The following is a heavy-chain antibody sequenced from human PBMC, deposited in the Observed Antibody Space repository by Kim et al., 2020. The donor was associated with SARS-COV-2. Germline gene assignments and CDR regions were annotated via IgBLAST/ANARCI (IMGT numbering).Heavy chain of an antibody. Sequence: GALRLSCAASGFTFSSYSMNWVRQAPGKGLEWVSSISSSSYIYYADSVKGRFTISRDNAKNSLYLQMNSLRAEDTAVYYCARDGQFLEWLSPWYYYYYM. D-gene: IGHD3-3*01. CDR3: ARDGQFLEWLSPWYYYYYM. CDR2: ISSSSYI. J-gene: IGHJ6*03. CDR1: GFTFSSYS. V-gene: IGHV3-21*01.